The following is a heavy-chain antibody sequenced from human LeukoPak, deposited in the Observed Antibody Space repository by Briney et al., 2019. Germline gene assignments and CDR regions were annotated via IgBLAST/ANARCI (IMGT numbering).Heavy chain of an antibody. CDR3: ARDRGIVVVPAAPPAHYYYMDV. Sequence: AAVKVSCKASGYTFTSYGISWVRPAPGQGLEWMGHISAYNGNTNYAQKLQGRVTMTTDTSTSTPYMELRSLRSDDTAVYYCARDRGIVVVPAAPPAHYYYMDVGGKGTTLTVSS. J-gene: IGHJ6*03. V-gene: IGHV1-18*01. CDR2: ISAYNGNT. CDR1: GYTFTSYG. D-gene: IGHD2-2*01.